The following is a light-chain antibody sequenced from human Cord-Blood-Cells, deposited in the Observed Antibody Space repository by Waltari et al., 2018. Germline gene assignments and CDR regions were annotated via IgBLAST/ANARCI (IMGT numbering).Light chain of an antibody. CDR1: QGISSY. CDR2: AAS. V-gene: IGKV1-9*01. J-gene: IGKJ4*01. Sequence: DIQLTQALSFLSAAVGDRVTITCRASQGISSYVAWYQQKPGKAPKLLIYAASTLQSWVPSRFSGSGSGTEFTLTSSSLQPEDFPTYYCQQLNSYPLPFGGGTKVEIK. CDR3: QQLNSYPLP.